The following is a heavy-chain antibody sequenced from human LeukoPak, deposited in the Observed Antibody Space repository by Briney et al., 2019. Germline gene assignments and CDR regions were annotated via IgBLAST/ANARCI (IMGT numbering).Heavy chain of an antibody. D-gene: IGHD3-10*01. CDR3: ARARLGGVIDPYYYMDV. V-gene: IGHV4-59*01. J-gene: IGHJ6*03. CDR1: GGSISSYY. Sequence: SETLSLTCTVSGGSISSYYWSWIRQPPGKGLEWIGYIYYSGSTNYNPSLKSRVTISVDTSKNQFSLKLSSVTAADTAVYYCARARLGGVIDPYYYMDVWGKGTTVTISS. CDR2: IYYSGST.